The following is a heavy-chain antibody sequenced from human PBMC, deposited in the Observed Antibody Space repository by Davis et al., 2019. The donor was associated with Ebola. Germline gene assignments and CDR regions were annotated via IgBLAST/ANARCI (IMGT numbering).Heavy chain of an antibody. Sequence: GESLKISCAASGFTFSSYAMSWVRQAPGKGLEWVSIITGDGYNTKYADSVKGRFTISRDNSKNTLYLQMNSLRAEDTAVYYCARVRTGMRGYFDSWGQGTLVTVSS. CDR3: ARVRTGMRGYFDS. J-gene: IGHJ4*02. CDR2: ITGDGYNT. D-gene: IGHD1-1*01. CDR1: GFTFSSYA. V-gene: IGHV3-23*01.